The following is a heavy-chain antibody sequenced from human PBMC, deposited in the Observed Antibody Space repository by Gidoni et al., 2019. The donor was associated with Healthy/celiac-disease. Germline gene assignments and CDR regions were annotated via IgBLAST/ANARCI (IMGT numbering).Heavy chain of an antibody. D-gene: IGHD3-10*01. CDR3: ARDPRFDSLWFGTFDI. CDR1: GFTFSDYY. Sequence: QVQLVESGGGLVKPGGSLRPSCAASGFTFSDYYMCWIRQAPGKGLEWVSYISSSGSTIYYADAVKGRFTISRDNAKNSLYLQMNSLRAEDTAVYYCARDPRFDSLWFGTFDIWGQGTMVTVS. CDR2: ISSSGSTI. V-gene: IGHV3-11*01. J-gene: IGHJ3*02.